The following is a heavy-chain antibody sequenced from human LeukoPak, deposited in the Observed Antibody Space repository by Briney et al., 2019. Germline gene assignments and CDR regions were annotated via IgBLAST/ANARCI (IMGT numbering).Heavy chain of an antibody. V-gene: IGHV3-74*01. CDR3: ARVGSGGNCN. CDR1: RFSFSNYW. J-gene: IGHJ4*02. CDR2: VKSDGSNP. D-gene: IGHD2-15*01. Sequence: GGSLRLSCAASRFSFSNYWMHWVRQAPGKGLVWVSRVKSDGSNPSYADSVKGRFTVSRDNAKNTLYLQMNSLRAEDTAVYYCARVGSGGNCNWGQGTLVTVSS.